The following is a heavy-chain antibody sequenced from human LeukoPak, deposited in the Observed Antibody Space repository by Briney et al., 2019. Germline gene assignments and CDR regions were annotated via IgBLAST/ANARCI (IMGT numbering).Heavy chain of an antibody. D-gene: IGHD1-26*01. V-gene: IGHV1-69*13. CDR1: GGTFSIYA. Sequence: GASVKVSCKASGGTFSIYAISWVRQAPGQGLEWMGGIIPIFGTANYAQKFQGRVTITADESTSTAYMELSSLRSEDTAVYYCARERDSGSYGAYYYYYYGMDVWGQGTTVTVSS. J-gene: IGHJ6*02. CDR2: IIPIFGTA. CDR3: ARERDSGSYGAYYYYYYGMDV.